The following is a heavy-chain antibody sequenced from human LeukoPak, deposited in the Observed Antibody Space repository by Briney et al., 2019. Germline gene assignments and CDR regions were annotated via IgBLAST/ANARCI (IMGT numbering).Heavy chain of an antibody. Sequence: ASVEVSCKASGYTFTNYDINWVRQATGQGLEWMGWMNPNNGNTGSAQNFQGRLTMTRNTSISTAYMELSSLRSDDTAVYYCARVPPGRANYWGQGTLVTVSS. V-gene: IGHV1-8*01. CDR1: GYTFTNYD. CDR3: ARVPPGRANY. CDR2: MNPNNGNT. D-gene: IGHD2-15*01. J-gene: IGHJ4*02.